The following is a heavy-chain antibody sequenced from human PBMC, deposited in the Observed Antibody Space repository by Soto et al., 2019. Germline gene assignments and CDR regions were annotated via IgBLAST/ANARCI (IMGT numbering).Heavy chain of an antibody. J-gene: IGHJ6*02. CDR2: INPSGGST. CDR1: GYTFTSYY. CDR3: ARENSSSYYYYGMDV. D-gene: IGHD6-6*01. V-gene: IGHV1-46*01. Sequence: QVQLVQSGAEVKKPGASVKVSCKASGYTFTSYYMHWVRQAPGQGLEWMGIINPSGGSTSYAQKFQGRVTMTRDTSTSTVYMALSSLRSEDTAVYYCARENSSSYYYYGMDVWGQGTTVTVSS.